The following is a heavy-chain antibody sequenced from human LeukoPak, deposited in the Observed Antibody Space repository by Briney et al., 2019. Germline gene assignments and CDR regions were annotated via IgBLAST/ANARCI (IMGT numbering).Heavy chain of an antibody. CDR2: VRNDGSNE. J-gene: IGHJ5*02. D-gene: IGHD5-12*01. Sequence: GGSLRLSCAASGFVLSDYGIHWVRQAPGKGLEWVAFVRNDGSNEYYVGSVKGRFTISRDKSRNTLYLQMNSLRAEDTAVYSCAKESDSGYHSEGPKTWGLGTLVTVSS. CDR3: AKESDSGYHSEGPKT. CDR1: GFVLSDYG. V-gene: IGHV3-30*02.